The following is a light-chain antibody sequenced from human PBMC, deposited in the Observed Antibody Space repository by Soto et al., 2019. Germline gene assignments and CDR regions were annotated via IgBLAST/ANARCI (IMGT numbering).Light chain of an antibody. J-gene: IGLJ2*01. CDR2: EVN. CDR1: SSDVGSYNV. Sequence: QSALTQPASVSGSPGQSITISCTGTSSDVGSYNVVSWYQQHPGKAPKLMIYEVNKRPSGVSNRFSGSKSGNTASLTISGLQAEDEADYYCCSYAGISTFAVFGGGTKLTVL. CDR3: CSYAGISTFAV. V-gene: IGLV2-23*02.